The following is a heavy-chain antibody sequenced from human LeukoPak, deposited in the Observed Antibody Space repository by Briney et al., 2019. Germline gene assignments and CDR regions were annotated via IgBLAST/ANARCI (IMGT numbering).Heavy chain of an antibody. V-gene: IGHV3-48*01. J-gene: IGHJ4*02. CDR3: AREGNIGFFDY. CDR2: ISSNSSTI. D-gene: IGHD5-12*01. CDR1: GFTFSSYS. Sequence: GGSLRLSCAASGFTFSSYSMNWVRQAPGKGLEWVSYISSNSSTIYYADSVKGRFTISRDNAKNSLYLQMNSLRAEDTAVYYCAREGNIGFFDYWGQGTLVTVSS.